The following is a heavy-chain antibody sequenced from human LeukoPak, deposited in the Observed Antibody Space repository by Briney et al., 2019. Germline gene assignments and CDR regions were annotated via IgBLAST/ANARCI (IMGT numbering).Heavy chain of an antibody. CDR3: AAGGASAP. V-gene: IGHV5-51*01. Sequence: GESQKISCKGSGYSFTNFWIGWVRQMPGKGLEWMGVISPGDSGIRYSPSLQGQVTISVDKSISTAYLQWSSLKASDSAMYYCAAGGASAPWGQGTLVTVSS. J-gene: IGHJ5*02. CDR2: ISPGDSGI. D-gene: IGHD3-16*01. CDR1: GYSFTNFW.